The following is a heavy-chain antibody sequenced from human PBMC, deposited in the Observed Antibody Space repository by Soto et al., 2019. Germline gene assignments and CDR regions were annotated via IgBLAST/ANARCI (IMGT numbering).Heavy chain of an antibody. V-gene: IGHV3-23*01. CDR2: ISSSGETT. CDR1: GFTFSSFA. D-gene: IGHD6-13*01. CDR3: VQDWTGNSCPCMVV. Sequence: EVQLLESGGGLVQPGGSLRLSCAASGFTFSSFAMTWVRQAPGEGLEWVSSISSSGETTYYSDSVKGRFTISRDISTNMVYLQMPSLRAEDTAGYFCVQDWTGNSCPCMVVWGQGTTVTVSS. J-gene: IGHJ6*02.